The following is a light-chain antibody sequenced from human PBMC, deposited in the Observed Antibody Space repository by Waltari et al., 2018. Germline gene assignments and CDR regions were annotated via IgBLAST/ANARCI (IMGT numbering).Light chain of an antibody. V-gene: IGLV8-61*01. J-gene: IGLJ3*02. CDR1: SGSVSSTSY. Sequence: QIAVTQEPSLSVSPGGTVTLTCALSSGSVSSTSYASWYQQTPGQTPRTLVYTIKTRSPWVPDRFSGAMLGNKAALTITGAQAEDESDYYCALYMGSGIWVFGGGTKLTVL. CDR2: TIK. CDR3: ALYMGSGIWV.